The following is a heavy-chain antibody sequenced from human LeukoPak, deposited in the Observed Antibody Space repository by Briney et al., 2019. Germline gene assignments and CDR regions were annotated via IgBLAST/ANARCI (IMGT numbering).Heavy chain of an antibody. V-gene: IGHV3-30*02. CDR2: IRYDGSNK. J-gene: IGHJ3*02. CDR1: GFTFSSYG. CDR3: ARPQDFGLTGMNAFDI. D-gene: IGHD7-27*01. Sequence: GGSLRLSCAAPGFTFSSYGMHWVRQAPGKGLEWVAFIRYDGSNKYYADSVKGRFTISRDNSKNTLYLQMNSLRAEDTAVYYCARPQDFGLTGMNAFDIWGQGTMVTVSS.